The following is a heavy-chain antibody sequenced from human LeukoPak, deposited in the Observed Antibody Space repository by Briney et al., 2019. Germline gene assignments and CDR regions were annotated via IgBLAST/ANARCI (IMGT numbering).Heavy chain of an antibody. V-gene: IGHV4-59*11. CDR2: FYYSGST. J-gene: IGHJ4*02. CDR3: ARDHKWLGLDY. CDR1: GGSSPKQY. D-gene: IGHD6-19*01. Sequence: SEALSPDSPVPGGSSPKQYLRWIRPPPRQGRGWIGYFYYSGSTNYSPSLKSRVTISVDTSKNQFSLRLSSVTAADTAVYYCARDHKWLGLDYWGQGTLVTVSS.